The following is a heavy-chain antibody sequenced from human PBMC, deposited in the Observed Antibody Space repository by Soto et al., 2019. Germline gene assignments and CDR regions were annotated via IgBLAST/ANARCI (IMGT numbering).Heavy chain of an antibody. J-gene: IGHJ5*01. CDR3: ARGSNWYIY. Sequence: SETPCLSSADSSGSMSSYYWNWIRQPPGKGLEWIGYIYYSRNTNYEPSLRGRVSMSLDTSKTHFSLNLTSVTAAATAVYYSARGSNWYIYWGHGTLVTVSS. V-gene: IGHV4-59*01. CDR2: IYYSRNT. CDR1: SGSMSSYY.